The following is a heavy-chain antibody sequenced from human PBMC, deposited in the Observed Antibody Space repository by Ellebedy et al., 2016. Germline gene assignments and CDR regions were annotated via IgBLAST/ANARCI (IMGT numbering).Heavy chain of an antibody. Sequence: GESLKISCSASGFTFSTYVMRWVRQAPGKGLEYVSAITANGDATYYADSVKGRFTISRDNSKNTLYLQMTSLRPEDTAIYYCVKAGGYYFDYWGQGTLVTVSS. J-gene: IGHJ4*02. V-gene: IGHV3-64D*06. CDR1: GFTFSTYV. D-gene: IGHD3-16*01. CDR2: ITANGDAT. CDR3: VKAGGYYFDY.